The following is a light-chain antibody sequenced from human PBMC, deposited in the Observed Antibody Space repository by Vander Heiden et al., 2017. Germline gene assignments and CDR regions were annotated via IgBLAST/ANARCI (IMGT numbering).Light chain of an antibody. Sequence: EIGMTQSPATLSVLPGERATLSCRASQTVSSNLAWYQQKPGQAPQLLIYVASTRATGIPARFSGSGSGTEFTLTISSLQSEDFAVYYCKQDKNWPLTFGQGTKVEIK. V-gene: IGKV3-15*01. CDR2: VAS. J-gene: IGKJ1*01. CDR1: QTVSSN. CDR3: KQDKNWPLT.